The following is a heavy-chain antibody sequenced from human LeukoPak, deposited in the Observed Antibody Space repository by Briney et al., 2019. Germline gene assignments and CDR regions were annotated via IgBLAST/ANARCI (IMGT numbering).Heavy chain of an antibody. V-gene: IGHV4-59*12. CDR1: GGSISSYY. CDR2: IYYSGST. J-gene: IGHJ4*02. D-gene: IGHD2-2*01. CDR3: ARGGSTSCYYAFDY. Sequence: PSETLSLTCTVSGGSISSYYWSWIRQPPGKGLEWIGYIYYSGSTTYNPSLKSRVTISVDTSKNQFSLKLSSVTAADTAVYYCARGGSTSCYYAFDYWGQGTLVTVSS.